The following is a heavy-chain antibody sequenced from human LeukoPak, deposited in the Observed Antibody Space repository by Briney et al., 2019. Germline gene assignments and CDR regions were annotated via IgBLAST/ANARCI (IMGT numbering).Heavy chain of an antibody. V-gene: IGHV3-30*18. Sequence: GGSLRLSCAASGFTFSSYGMHWVRQAPGKGLEWVAVISYDGSNKYYADSVKGRFTISSDNSKNTLYLQMNSLRAEDTAVYYCAKDSVWFGELLYPVFNYFDYWGQGTLVTVSS. D-gene: IGHD3-10*01. CDR1: GFTFSSYG. CDR2: ISYDGSNK. J-gene: IGHJ4*02. CDR3: AKDSVWFGELLYPVFNYFDY.